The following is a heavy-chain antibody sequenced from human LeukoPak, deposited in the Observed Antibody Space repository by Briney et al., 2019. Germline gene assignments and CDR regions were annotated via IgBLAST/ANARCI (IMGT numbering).Heavy chain of an antibody. Sequence: PGGSLRLSCAASGFTFSSYSMNWVRQAPGKGLEWVSYISSSSSTIYYADSVKGRFTISRDNAKNSLYLQMSSLRAEDTAVYYCARVYGDYSTGNFDYWGQGTLVTVSS. V-gene: IGHV3-48*01. CDR3: ARVYGDYSTGNFDY. D-gene: IGHD4-17*01. J-gene: IGHJ4*02. CDR1: GFTFSSYS. CDR2: ISSSSSTI.